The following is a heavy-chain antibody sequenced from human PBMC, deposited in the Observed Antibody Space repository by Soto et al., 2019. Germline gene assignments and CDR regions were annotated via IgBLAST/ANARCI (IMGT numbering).Heavy chain of an antibody. D-gene: IGHD3-16*01. CDR3: VKGATGGPRGYFDL. V-gene: IGHV3-30*18. CDR2: TSYEGSNK. CDR1: GFTFNTYG. J-gene: IGHJ2*01. Sequence: QVQLVESGGGVVQPGRSLRLSCAASGFTFNTYGMHWVRQAPGKGLEWVAVTSYEGSNKYYADSVKGRFTISRDNAKNTVDVEMNSLRAEDTAVYYCVKGATGGPRGYFDLWGRGTLVTVSS.